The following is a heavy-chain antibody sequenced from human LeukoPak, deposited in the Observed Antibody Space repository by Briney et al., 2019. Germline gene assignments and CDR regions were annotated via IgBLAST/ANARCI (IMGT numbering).Heavy chain of an antibody. V-gene: IGHV1-2*06. D-gene: IGHD2-21*01. CDR3: ARDVGIVVVTGGDNY. CDR1: GYTFTGYY. Sequence: GASVKVSCKASGYTFTGYYMHWVRQAPGQGLEWMGRINPNSGGTNYAQKFRGRVAMTRDTSISTAYMELSRLRSDDTAVYYCARDVGIVVVTGGDNYWGQGTLVAVSS. J-gene: IGHJ4*02. CDR2: INPNSGGT.